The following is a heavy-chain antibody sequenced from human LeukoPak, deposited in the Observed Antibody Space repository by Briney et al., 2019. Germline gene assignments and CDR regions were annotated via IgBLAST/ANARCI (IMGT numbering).Heavy chain of an antibody. J-gene: IGHJ4*02. CDR1: GGSFSGYY. V-gene: IGHV4-34*01. CDR3: ARDCRSARPYYYDSSGYFDY. CDR2: INHSGST. Sequence: PSETLSLTCAVYGGSFSGYYWSWIRQPPGKGLEWIGEINHSGSTNYNPSLKSRVTISVDTSKNQFSLKLSSVTAADTAVYYCARDCRSARPYYYDSSGYFDYWGQGTLVTVSS. D-gene: IGHD3-22*01.